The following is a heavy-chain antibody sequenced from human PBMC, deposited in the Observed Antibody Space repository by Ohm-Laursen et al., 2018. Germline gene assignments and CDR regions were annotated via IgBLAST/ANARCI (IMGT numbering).Heavy chain of an antibody. CDR1: GDSISSYY. Sequence: GTLSLTCTVSGDSISSYYWSWIRQPAGKGLEWIGRIYSSGSTNYNPSLRSRLTISVDTSKNQFSLKLNSVTAADTAMYYCASSIAAAVYWYFDLWGRGTLVTVSS. CDR2: IYSSGST. CDR3: ASSIAAAVYWYFDL. V-gene: IGHV4-4*07. J-gene: IGHJ2*01. D-gene: IGHD6-13*01.